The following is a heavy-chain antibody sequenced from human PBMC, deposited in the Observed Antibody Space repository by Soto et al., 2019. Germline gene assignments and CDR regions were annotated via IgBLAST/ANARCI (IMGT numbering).Heavy chain of an antibody. CDR3: AREIVTAGGNNYFDP. J-gene: IGHJ5*02. CDR2: VYHTGDT. D-gene: IGHD2-21*02. V-gene: IGHV4-4*02. CDR1: GGTVASSHW. Sequence: QVQLQESGPRLVKPSESLSLTCGVSGGTVASSHWWSWVRQSPGGGLEWIGNVYHTGDTNFNPSLQSRVTISVDKSNNQFSLRLNSLTAADTAVYFCAREIVTAGGNNYFDPWGPGTLVTVSS.